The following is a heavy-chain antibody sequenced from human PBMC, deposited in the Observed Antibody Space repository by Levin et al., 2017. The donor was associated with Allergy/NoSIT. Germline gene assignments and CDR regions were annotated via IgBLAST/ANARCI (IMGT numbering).Heavy chain of an antibody. Sequence: WASVKVSCKASGITFINNYVHWVRQAPGQGLEWMGIINPNDGSTTFAQKFRDRVTLTRDTSMTTIYMELRSLQSEDTAMYYCARDRQDWYFDLWGRGTLVTVSS. J-gene: IGHJ2*01. V-gene: IGHV1-46*01. CDR2: INPNDGST. CDR1: GITFINNY. CDR3: ARDRQDWYFDL.